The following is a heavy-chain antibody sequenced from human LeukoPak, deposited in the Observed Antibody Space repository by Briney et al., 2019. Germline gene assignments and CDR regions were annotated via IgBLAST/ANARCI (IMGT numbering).Heavy chain of an antibody. Sequence: SQTLSLTCTVSGDSISRGVSYWNWLHQHPGKGLEWIGYSSNTGSTHYNPSLRRRLTLFVDTSKNQVSLRMTSVTAADTAVYYCVRGTLNHFDSWGQGTLVTVSS. J-gene: IGHJ4*02. CDR2: SSNTGST. CDR3: VRGTLNHFDS. V-gene: IGHV4-31*03. CDR1: GDSISRGVSY. D-gene: IGHD2-8*01.